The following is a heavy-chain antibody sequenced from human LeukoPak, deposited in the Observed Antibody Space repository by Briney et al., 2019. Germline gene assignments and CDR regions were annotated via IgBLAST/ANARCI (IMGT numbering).Heavy chain of an antibody. V-gene: IGHV4-4*09. CDR2: IYTSGSP. J-gene: IGHJ5*02. CDR3: AGSGYDWFDP. Sequence: SETLSLTCTVSGGSISSYYWSWIRQPPGKGLEWIGYIYTSGSPNYNPSLKSRVTISVDTFKNQFSLRLSSVTAADTAVYYCAGSGYDWFDPWGQGTLVTVSS. D-gene: IGHD5-12*01. CDR1: GGSISSYY.